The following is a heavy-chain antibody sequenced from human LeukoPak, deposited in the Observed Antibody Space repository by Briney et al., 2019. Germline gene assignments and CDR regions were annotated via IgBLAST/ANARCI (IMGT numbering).Heavy chain of an antibody. V-gene: IGHV4-34*01. CDR2: INHSGST. D-gene: IGHD3-10*01. CDR1: GGSLSRYL. J-gene: IGHJ6*03. Sequence: SETLSLTCAVYGGSLSRYLWSWIRQPPGKGREWIGEINHSGSTNYNPSLKSRVTISVDTSKNQFSLKLSSVTTADTAVYYCAREVILGYYYMDVWGKGTTVIVSS. CDR3: AREVILGYYYMDV.